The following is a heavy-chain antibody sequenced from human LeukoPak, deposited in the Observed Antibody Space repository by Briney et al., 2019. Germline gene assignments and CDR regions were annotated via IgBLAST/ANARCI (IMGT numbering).Heavy chain of an antibody. CDR1: GGSFSGYY. Sequence: SETLSLTCAVYGGSFSGYYRSWIRQPPGKGLEWIGEINHSGSTNYNPSLKSRVTISVDTSKNQFSLKLSSVTAADTAVYYCARGGDGYNRECFDYWGQGTLVTVSS. CDR2: INHSGST. D-gene: IGHD5-24*01. V-gene: IGHV4-34*01. J-gene: IGHJ4*02. CDR3: ARGGDGYNRECFDY.